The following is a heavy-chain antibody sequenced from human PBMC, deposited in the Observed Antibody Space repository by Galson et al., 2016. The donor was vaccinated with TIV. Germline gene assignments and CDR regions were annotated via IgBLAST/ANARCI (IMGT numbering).Heavy chain of an antibody. J-gene: IGHJ6*01. V-gene: IGHV4-59*01. CDR3: AGDLPNVRDEYAMDV. Sequence: SETLSLSCSVSGRALSSYLWTWIRQPPGKGLEWIGHMSLVGTTNYNPSLKGRVSMSLDMSANKFSLNLNSVTPAATAVYYCAGDLPNVRDEYAMDVWGQGTTVTVVS. D-gene: IGHD2-8*01. CDR2: MSLVGTT. CDR1: GRALSSYL.